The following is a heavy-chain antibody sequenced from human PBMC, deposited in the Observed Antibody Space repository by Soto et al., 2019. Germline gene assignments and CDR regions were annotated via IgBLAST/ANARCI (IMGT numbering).Heavy chain of an antibody. J-gene: IGHJ4*02. CDR1: GGSISSYY. CDR2: IYYSGST. V-gene: IGHV4-59*01. CDR3: AGSSLVGATGY. Sequence: QVQLQESGPGLVKPSETLSLTCTVSGGSISSYYWSWIRQPPGKGLEWIGYIYYSGSTNYNPSLMGRGTLTVGTSKHQFSLELSSVTAADPAVYYCAGSSLVGATGYWGQGTLVTVSS. D-gene: IGHD1-26*01.